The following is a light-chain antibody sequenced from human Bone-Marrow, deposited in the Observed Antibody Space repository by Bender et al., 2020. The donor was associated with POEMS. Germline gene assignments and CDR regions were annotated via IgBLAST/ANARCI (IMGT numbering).Light chain of an antibody. J-gene: IGLJ2*01. CDR3: NSYTSSGTLV. V-gene: IGLV2-14*03. Sequence: QSALTQPASVSGSPGQSITISCTGSSSDVGAYHYVSWYQQHPDKAPKLIIFDVTNRPSGVSDRFSGSKSGNTAPLTISGLQPEDEADYYCNSYTSSGTLVFGGGTKVTVL. CDR1: SSDVGAYHY. CDR2: DVT.